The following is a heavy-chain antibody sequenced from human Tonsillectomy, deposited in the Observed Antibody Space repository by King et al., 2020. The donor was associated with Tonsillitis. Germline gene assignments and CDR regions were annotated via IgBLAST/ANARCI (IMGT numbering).Heavy chain of an antibody. CDR1: GFSFSTHS. CDR2: ISSSSTFI. CDR3: ARGGGGASKDAFDI. D-gene: IGHD3-16*01. Sequence: VQLVESGGGLVKPGGSLRLSCAASGFSFSTHSINWVRQAPGKGLEWVSCISSSSTFIYYADSVRGRFTISRDNAKKSLYLQMNSLRPEDTAVYYCARGGGGASKDAFDIWGQGTIVTVSS. V-gene: IGHV3-21*01. J-gene: IGHJ3*02.